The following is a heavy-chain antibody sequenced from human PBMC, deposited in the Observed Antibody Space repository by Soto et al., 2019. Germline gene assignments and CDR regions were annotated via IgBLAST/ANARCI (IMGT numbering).Heavy chain of an antibody. CDR3: ARGSRTTIFGVVSGLVFDY. J-gene: IGHJ4*02. D-gene: IGHD3-3*01. V-gene: IGHV1-69*13. CDR1: GGTFSSYA. Sequence: ASVKVSCKASGGTFSSYAISWVRQAPGQGLEWMGGIIPIFGTATYAKKFQGSVRITADESTGTGYMELRSLRSEDTAVYSCARGSRTTIFGVVSGLVFDYWGQGTLVTVSS. CDR2: IIPIFGTA.